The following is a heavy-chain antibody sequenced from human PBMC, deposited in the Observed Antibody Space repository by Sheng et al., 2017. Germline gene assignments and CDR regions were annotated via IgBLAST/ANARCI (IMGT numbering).Heavy chain of an antibody. D-gene: IGHD1-7*01. CDR3: ARERGITGTTVY. CDR2: INHSGST. J-gene: IGHJ4*02. CDR1: GGSFSGYY. Sequence: QVQLQQWGAGLLKPSETLSLTCAVYGGSFSGYYWSWIRQPPGKGLEWIGEINHSGSTNYNPSLKSRVTISVDTSKNQFSLKLSSVTAADTAVYYCARERGITGTTVYWGQGTLVTVSS. V-gene: IGHV4-34*01.